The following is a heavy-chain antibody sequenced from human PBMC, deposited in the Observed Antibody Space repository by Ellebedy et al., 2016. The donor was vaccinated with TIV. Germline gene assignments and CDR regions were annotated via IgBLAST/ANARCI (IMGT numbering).Heavy chain of an antibody. CDR2: ISAYNGNT. J-gene: IGHJ6*02. CDR3: ARVVAVAGIYYYYGMDV. CDR1: GYTFTSYG. D-gene: IGHD6-19*01. V-gene: IGHV1-18*01. Sequence: AASVKVSCKASGYTFTSYGISWVRQAPGQGLEWMGWISAYNGNTNYAQKLQGRVTMTTDTSTSTAYMELRSLRSDDTAVYYCARVVAVAGIYYYYGMDVWGQGTTVTVSS.